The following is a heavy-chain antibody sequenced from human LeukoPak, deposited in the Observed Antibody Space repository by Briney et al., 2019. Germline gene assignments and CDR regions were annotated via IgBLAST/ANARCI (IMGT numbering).Heavy chain of an antibody. CDR3: AKGSGSGWYGWFAP. V-gene: IGHV3-23*01. Sequence: GGSLRLSCVGSGFAFGVHAMSWVRQAPGKGPDWVATIGSGADLFYAESVKGRFTISRDDPRNTVWLQMNSLRAEDTALYYCAKGSGSGWYGWFAPWGQGTLVTVSS. D-gene: IGHD6-19*01. CDR2: IGSGADL. CDR1: GFAFGVHA. J-gene: IGHJ5*02.